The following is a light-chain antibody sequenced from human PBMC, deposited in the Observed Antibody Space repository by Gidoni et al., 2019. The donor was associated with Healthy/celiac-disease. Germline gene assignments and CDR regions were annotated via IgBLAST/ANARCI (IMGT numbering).Light chain of an antibody. J-gene: IGLJ2*01. CDR3: CSYTSTNTVV. V-gene: IGLV2-14*01. CDR2: EVS. Sequence: QSALPQPASVSGSPGQSITISCTGTSSDVGGYNYVSWYQQHPGKAPQFMIYEVSYRPSGVSNRFSGSKSGNTASLTISGLQAEDEADYYCCSYTSTNTVVFGGGTKVTVL. CDR1: SSDVGGYNY.